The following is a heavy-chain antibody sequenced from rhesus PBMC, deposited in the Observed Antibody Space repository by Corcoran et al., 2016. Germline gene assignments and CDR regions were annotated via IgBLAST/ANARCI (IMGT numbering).Heavy chain of an antibody. CDR3: ARAGSSGWYFRY. CDR2: IIGSSGRT. D-gene: IGHD6-31*01. CDR1: GGSFSGYY. J-gene: IGHJ4*01. V-gene: IGHV4-165*01. Sequence: QVQLQESCPGLVKPSETLSLTCAVSGGSFSGYYCGWIRQPPAKGLEWIGYIIGSSGRTNYTPSLNSRVTISTDTSKNQFSLKLSSVTAADTAVYYCARAGSSGWYFRYWGQGVLVTVSS.